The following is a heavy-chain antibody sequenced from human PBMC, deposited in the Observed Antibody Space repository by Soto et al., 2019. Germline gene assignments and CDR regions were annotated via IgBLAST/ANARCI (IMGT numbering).Heavy chain of an antibody. V-gene: IGHV6-1*01. CDR3: ASSGPGGYIDH. J-gene: IGHJ4*02. D-gene: IGHD2-15*01. CDR1: GDSVSSKNAA. CDR2: TYYRSKWHS. Sequence: SQTLSLTCDISGDSVSSKNAAWNWIRQSPSRGLEWLGRTYYRSKWHSGYAVSVRSRVSISPDTSKNRFSLQLNSVTPDDTAVYYCASSGPGGYIDHWGRGTLVTVSS.